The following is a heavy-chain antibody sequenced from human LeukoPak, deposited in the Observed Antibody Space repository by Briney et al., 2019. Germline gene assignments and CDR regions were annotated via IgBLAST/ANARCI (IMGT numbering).Heavy chain of an antibody. V-gene: IGHV1-2*02. J-gene: IGHJ4*02. CDR1: GYTFTGYY. D-gene: IGHD6-19*01. Sequence: ASVKVSCKASGYTFTGYYMHWVRQAPGQGLEWMGWINPNSGGTNYAQKFQGRVTMTRDTSISTAYMELSRLRSDDTAVYYCARDVSYLSSGWYEGDYWGQGTLVPVSS. CDR2: INPNSGGT. CDR3: ARDVSYLSSGWYEGDY.